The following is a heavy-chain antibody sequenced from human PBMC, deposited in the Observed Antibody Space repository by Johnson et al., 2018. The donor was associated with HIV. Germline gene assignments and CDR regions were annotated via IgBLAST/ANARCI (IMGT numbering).Heavy chain of an antibody. D-gene: IGHD7-27*01. Sequence: VQLVESGGGLVHPGGSLRLSCAASGFTFSSYAMHWVRQAPGKGLEYVSAISSNGGSTYYANSVKGRFTISRDNSKNTLYLQMNSLRAEDTAVYYCARDGELGDAFDIWGQGTMVTVSS. CDR2: ISSNGGST. V-gene: IGHV3-64*01. CDR1: GFTFSSYA. CDR3: ARDGELGDAFDI. J-gene: IGHJ3*02.